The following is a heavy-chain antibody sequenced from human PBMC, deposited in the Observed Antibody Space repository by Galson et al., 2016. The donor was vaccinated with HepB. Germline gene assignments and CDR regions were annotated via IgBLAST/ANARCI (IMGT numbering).Heavy chain of an antibody. J-gene: IGHJ3*01. D-gene: IGHD3-9*01. CDR2: IHNVGST. CDR3: ARVYGGDWLNLHTFDV. V-gene: IGHV3-53*01. CDR1: GFSIGSYS. Sequence: SLRLSCAASGFSIGSYSFNWVRQAPGKGLEWVSVIHNVGSTYYIDSVKGRFTISRDNSKNTLYLQMNSLRAEDTAVYYCARVYGGDWLNLHTFDVWGQGAMVTVSS.